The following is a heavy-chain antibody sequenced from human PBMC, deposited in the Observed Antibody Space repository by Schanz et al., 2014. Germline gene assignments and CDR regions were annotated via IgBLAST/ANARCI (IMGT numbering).Heavy chain of an antibody. CDR2: FIYIGGNT. CDR3: VRDSFFAFDY. D-gene: IGHD3-3*01. V-gene: IGHV3-23*01. Sequence: EMQLLESGGGLIQPGGSLRLSCAASGFTFSTHAMSWVRQAPGKGLEWVSFIYIGGNTYYADSVKGRFAMSRDNAKNSVFLQMNSLRAEDTAVYCCVRDSFFAFDYWGQGTLVTVSS. J-gene: IGHJ4*02. CDR1: GFTFSTHA.